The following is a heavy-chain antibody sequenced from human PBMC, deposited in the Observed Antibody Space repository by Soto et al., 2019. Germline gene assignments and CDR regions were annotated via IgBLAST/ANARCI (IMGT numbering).Heavy chain of an antibody. D-gene: IGHD3-10*01. J-gene: IGHJ4*02. CDR2: ISSSSSYT. CDR3: AKLKYGSGSYSHY. Sequence: QVQLVESGGGLVKPGGSLRLSCAASGFTFSDYYMSWIRQAPGKGLEWVSYISSSSSYTNYADSVKGRFTISRDNAKNSLYLQMNSLRAEDTAVYYCAKLKYGSGSYSHYWGQGTLVTVSS. CDR1: GFTFSDYY. V-gene: IGHV3-11*05.